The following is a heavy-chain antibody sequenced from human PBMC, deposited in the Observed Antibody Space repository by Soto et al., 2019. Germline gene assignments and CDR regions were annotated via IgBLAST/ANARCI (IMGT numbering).Heavy chain of an antibody. D-gene: IGHD1-26*01. CDR1: GFSFSDYW. CDR3: SRGGGFSGNYL. J-gene: IGHJ4*02. V-gene: IGHV3-74*01. CDR2: IDTDGSTT. Sequence: EVQLVESGGGLVQPGGSLRLSCAASGFSFSDYWMHWVRQAPGKGLVWVSCIDTDGSTTTYADSVKGRFTISRDNVKNKLYLQMDSLRAEHTALYYCSRGGGFSGNYLGGQGTLVTVSS.